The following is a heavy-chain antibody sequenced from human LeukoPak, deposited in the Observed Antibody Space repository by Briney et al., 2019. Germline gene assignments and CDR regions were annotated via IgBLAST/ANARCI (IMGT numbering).Heavy chain of an antibody. CDR1: GYTFISSG. D-gene: IGHD5-24*01. Sequence: ASVKVSCKASGYTFISSGISWVPQGPGQGLGWMGWISAYTGNTNYAQKPKGRVTMTTDTSTNTAYMDLRSLRSDDTAVYYCARDIQDGDGHPFDYWGQGTLVTVSS. CDR3: ARDIQDGDGHPFDY. V-gene: IGHV1-18*01. J-gene: IGHJ4*02. CDR2: ISAYTGNT.